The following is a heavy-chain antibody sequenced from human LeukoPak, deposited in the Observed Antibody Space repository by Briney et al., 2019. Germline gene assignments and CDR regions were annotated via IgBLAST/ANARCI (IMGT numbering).Heavy chain of an antibody. CDR3: ARDFLGSAGGY. V-gene: IGHV1-2*02. CDR1: GYTFTGYY. D-gene: IGHD7-27*01. Sequence: ASVKVSCKASGYTFTGYYIHWVRQAPGQGLEWMGRINPNSGGTNYAQKFQGRVTMTRDTSISTAYMELSRLRFDDTAVYFCARDFLGSAGGYWGQGTLVTVSS. J-gene: IGHJ4*02. CDR2: INPNSGGT.